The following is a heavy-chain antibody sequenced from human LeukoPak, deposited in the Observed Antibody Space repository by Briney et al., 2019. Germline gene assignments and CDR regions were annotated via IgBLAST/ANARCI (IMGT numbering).Heavy chain of an antibody. D-gene: IGHD3-10*01. V-gene: IGHV3-21*01. J-gene: IGHJ3*02. Sequence: GSLRLSCAASGFTFSSYSMNWVRQAPGKGLEWVSSISSSSSYIYYAGSVKGRFTISRDNAKNSLYLQMNSLRAEDTAVYYCARVRMVRGADAFDIWGQGTMVTVSS. CDR3: ARVRMVRGADAFDI. CDR1: GFTFSSYS. CDR2: ISSSSSYI.